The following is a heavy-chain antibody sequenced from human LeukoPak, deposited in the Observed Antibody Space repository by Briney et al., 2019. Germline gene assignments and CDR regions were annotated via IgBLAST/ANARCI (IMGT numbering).Heavy chain of an antibody. CDR2: INPNSGGT. CDR3: AREGRGDSGGYYKGH. V-gene: IGHV1-2*02. Sequence: GASVKVSCKASGYTFTGYHMHWVRQAPGQGLEWMGWINPNSGGTNYAQKFQGRVSMTRDTSISTAHMELSRLTSDDTAVYYCAREGRGDSGGYYKGHWGQGTLVTVSS. D-gene: IGHD3-22*01. J-gene: IGHJ4*02. CDR1: GYTFTGYH.